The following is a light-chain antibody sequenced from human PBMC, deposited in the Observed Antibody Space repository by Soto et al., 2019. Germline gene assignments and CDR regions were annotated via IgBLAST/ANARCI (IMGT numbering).Light chain of an antibody. V-gene: IGLV2-11*01. J-gene: IGLJ2*01. CDR3: CSYAGTYIRVV. CDR2: DVT. Sequence: QSALTQPRSVSGSPGQSVTISCTGTSSDVGGYNYVSWYQQHPGKAPKLITYDVTKRPSGVPDRFSGSKSGNTASLTISGLQAEDEADYYCCSYAGTYIRVVYGGGTKLTVL. CDR1: SSDVGGYNY.